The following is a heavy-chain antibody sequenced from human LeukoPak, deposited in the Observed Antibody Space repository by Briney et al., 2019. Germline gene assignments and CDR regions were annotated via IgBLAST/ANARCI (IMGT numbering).Heavy chain of an antibody. CDR3: ARDYDILTGYNYDAFDI. CDR1: GGTFSGYA. CDR2: IIPIFGTA. V-gene: IGHV1-69*13. D-gene: IGHD3-9*01. J-gene: IGHJ3*02. Sequence: GASVKVSCKASGGTFSGYAISWVRQAPGQGLEWMGGIIPIFGTANYAQKFQGRVTITADESTSTAYMELSSLRSEDTAVYCCARDYDILTGYNYDAFDIWGQGTMVTVSS.